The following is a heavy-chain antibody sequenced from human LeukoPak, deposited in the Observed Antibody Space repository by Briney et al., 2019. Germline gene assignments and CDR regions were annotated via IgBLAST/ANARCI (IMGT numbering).Heavy chain of an antibody. V-gene: IGHV4-38-2*01. Sequence: SETLSLTCAVSGYSISSGYYWGWIRQPPGKGLEWIGSIYHSGSNYYKPSPKRPVTISVDTSKNQFSLKLSSVTAAGTAVYYCARNYYDSSDYWGQGTLVTVSS. D-gene: IGHD3-22*01. CDR1: GYSISSGYY. J-gene: IGHJ4*02. CDR3: ARNYYDSSDY. CDR2: IYHSGSN.